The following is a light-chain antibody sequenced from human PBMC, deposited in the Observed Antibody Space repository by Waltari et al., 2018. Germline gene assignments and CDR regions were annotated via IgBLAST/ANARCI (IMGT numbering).Light chain of an antibody. V-gene: IGKV3-15*01. CDR2: GAS. CDR3: QQYNNWPPLT. J-gene: IGKJ4*01. Sequence: EIVMTQSPATLSGSPGERATLSCRASQSVGSNLAWYQQKPGQAPRLLISGASTGATGVPARFSGSGSGTEFTLTISSLQSEDFAVYYCQQYNNWPPLTFGGGTKVEIK. CDR1: QSVGSN.